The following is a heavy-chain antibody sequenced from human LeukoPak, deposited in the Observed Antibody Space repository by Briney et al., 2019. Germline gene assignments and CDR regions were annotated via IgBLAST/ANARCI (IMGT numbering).Heavy chain of an antibody. J-gene: IGHJ6*02. Sequence: KPSETLSLTCTVSGGSISGYYWSWVRQPPGKGLEWIGEIYHSGSTNYNPSLKSRVTISADKSKNQFSLKLSSVTAADTAVYYCARETRLELSGYYGMDVWGQGTTVTVSS. D-gene: IGHD1-7*01. V-gene: IGHV4-4*02. CDR2: IYHSGST. CDR1: GGSISGYY. CDR3: ARETRLELSGYYGMDV.